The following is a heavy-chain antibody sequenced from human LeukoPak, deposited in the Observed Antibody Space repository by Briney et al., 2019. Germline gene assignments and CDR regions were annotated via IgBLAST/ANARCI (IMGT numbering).Heavy chain of an antibody. D-gene: IGHD6-19*01. CDR1: GFTFNTYA. J-gene: IGHJ4*02. CDR3: AKYTAYSTGWPSY. V-gene: IGHV3-23*01. CDR2: ISGSGGST. Sequence: PGGSLRLSYTASGFTFNTYAMSWVRQAPGKGLEWVSTISGSGGSTYYADSVKGRFTIIRDNSKNTLYLQMNSLRAEDTAVYYCAKYTAYSTGWPSYWGQGTLVTVS.